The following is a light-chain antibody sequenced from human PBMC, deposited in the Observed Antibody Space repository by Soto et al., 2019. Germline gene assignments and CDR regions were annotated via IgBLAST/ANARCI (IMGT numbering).Light chain of an antibody. CDR3: QQANNLPIT. CDR2: GAS. V-gene: IGKV3D-7*01. CDR1: QSVSSSY. Sequence: PGGLSLYLCGRATITCRASQSVSSSYLAWYQQKPGQAPRVLIYGASKRATGIPDRFSGSGSGTDFTLTISSLQPEDRATYYCQQANNLPITSGQGTRLEIK. J-gene: IGKJ5*01.